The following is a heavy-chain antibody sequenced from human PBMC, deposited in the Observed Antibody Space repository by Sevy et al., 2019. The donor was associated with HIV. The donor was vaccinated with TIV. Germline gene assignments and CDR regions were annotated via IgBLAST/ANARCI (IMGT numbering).Heavy chain of an antibody. D-gene: IGHD2-2*01. Sequence: SESLSLTCAVHEGSFSGYSWNWIRQLPGKGLEWIGEINESGITYYNPSPKSRVTISVNNSRKQFSLRLNSVTAADTAVYCCARSPPVVVVPGAPSWFDPWGQGTLVTVSS. CDR1: EGSFSGYS. J-gene: IGHJ5*02. CDR2: INESGIT. V-gene: IGHV4-34*01. CDR3: ARSPPVVVVPGAPSWFDP.